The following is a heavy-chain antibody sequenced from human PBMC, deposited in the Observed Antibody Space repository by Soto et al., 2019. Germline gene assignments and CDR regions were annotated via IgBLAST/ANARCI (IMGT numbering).Heavy chain of an antibody. CDR2: IYYSGST. CDR1: GGSISSSSYY. D-gene: IGHD2-15*01. CDR3: VRLGVFYVSNCYASGCDYMYF. J-gene: IGHJ6*03. V-gene: IGHV4-39*01. Sequence: SETLSLTCTVSGGSISSSSYYWGWIRQPPGKGLEWIGSIYYSGSTYYNPSLKSRVTISVDTSKNQFSLKLSSVTAADTAVYYCVRLGVFYVSNCYASGCDYMYFCSRGTT.